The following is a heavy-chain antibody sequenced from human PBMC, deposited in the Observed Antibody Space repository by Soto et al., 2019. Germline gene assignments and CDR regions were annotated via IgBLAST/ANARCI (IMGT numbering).Heavy chain of an antibody. CDR2: IKSKTDGGTT. CDR3: TTDFVIVATRLGYRSGGSCPPWAYFDY. V-gene: IGHV3-15*01. CDR1: GFSFSNAW. D-gene: IGHD2-15*01. J-gene: IGHJ4*02. Sequence: PGGCLRLSCAASGFSFSNAWMSWVRQAPGKGLEWVGRIKSKTDGGTTDYAAPVKGRFTISRDDSKNTLYLQMNSLKTEDTAVYYCTTDFVIVATRLGYRSGGSCPPWAYFDYWGQGTLVTVSS.